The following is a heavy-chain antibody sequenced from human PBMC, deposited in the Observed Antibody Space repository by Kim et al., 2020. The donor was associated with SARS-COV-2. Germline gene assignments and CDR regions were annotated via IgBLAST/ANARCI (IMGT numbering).Heavy chain of an antibody. CDR1: GFTFSSYA. CDR2: ISYDGSNK. CDR3: ARGQIYCSSTSCYLLLGMDV. D-gene: IGHD2-2*01. V-gene: IGHV3-30-3*01. J-gene: IGHJ6*02. Sequence: GGSLRLSCAASGFTFSSYAMHWVRQAPGKGLEWVAVISYDGSNKYYADSVKGRFTISRDNSKNTLYLQMNSLRAEDTAVYYCARGQIYCSSTSCYLLLGMDVWGQGTTVTVSS.